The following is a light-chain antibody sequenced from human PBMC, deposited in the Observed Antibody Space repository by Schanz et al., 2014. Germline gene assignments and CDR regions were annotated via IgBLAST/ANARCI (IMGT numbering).Light chain of an antibody. V-gene: IGKV3-15*01. J-gene: IGKJ2*02. CDR2: GAS. CDR1: QSVSSN. CDR3: QQYGSSPCT. Sequence: EIVMTQSPATLSVSPGERATLSCRASQSVSSNLAWYQQKPGQAPRLLIYGASTRATGIPARFSGSGSGTDFTLTISSLEPEDFAVYYCQQYGSSPCTFGQGTKLEIK.